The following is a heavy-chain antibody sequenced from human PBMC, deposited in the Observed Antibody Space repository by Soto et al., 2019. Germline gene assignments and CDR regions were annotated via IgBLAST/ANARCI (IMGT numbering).Heavy chain of an antibody. CDR1: VFTFSSYA. CDR3: AREVVLMVYARDYYGMDV. CDR2: ISYDGSNK. V-gene: IGHV3-30-3*01. Sequence: PGGSLRLSCAASVFTFSSYAMHWFRQAPGKGLEWVAVISYDGSNKYYADSVKGRFTISRDNSKNTLYLQMNSLRAEDTAVYYCAREVVLMVYARDYYGMDVWGQGTTVTVSS. D-gene: IGHD2-8*01. J-gene: IGHJ6*02.